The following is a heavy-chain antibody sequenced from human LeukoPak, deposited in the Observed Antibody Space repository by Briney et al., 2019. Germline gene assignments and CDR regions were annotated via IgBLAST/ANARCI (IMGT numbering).Heavy chain of an antibody. D-gene: IGHD2-2*03. Sequence: GGSLRLSCAASGFTVSSNYMSWIRQAPGKGMERVSVIYSGGSTYHEDSVKGRFTISRHNSKNTLYLQMSSLRAEDTAVYYCARDLDNPYYYGMDVWGQGTTVTVSS. CDR1: GFTVSSNY. CDR2: IYSGGST. J-gene: IGHJ6*02. CDR3: ARDLDNPYYYGMDV. V-gene: IGHV3-53*04.